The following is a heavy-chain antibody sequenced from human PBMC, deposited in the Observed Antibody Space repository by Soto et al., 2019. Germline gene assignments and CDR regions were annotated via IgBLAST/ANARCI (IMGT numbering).Heavy chain of an antibody. Sequence: QVQLVQSGAEVKKPGASVKVSCKASGYTFTSYGISWVRQAPGQGLEWMGWISAYNGNTNYAQKPQGRVTMTTDTATSTAYIELRSLRSDGTAVCNCACFSVAAADPYGMDVWGQGTTVTVSS. D-gene: IGHD6-13*01. CDR3: ACFSVAAADPYGMDV. J-gene: IGHJ6*02. CDR1: GYTFTSYG. CDR2: ISAYNGNT. V-gene: IGHV1-18*01.